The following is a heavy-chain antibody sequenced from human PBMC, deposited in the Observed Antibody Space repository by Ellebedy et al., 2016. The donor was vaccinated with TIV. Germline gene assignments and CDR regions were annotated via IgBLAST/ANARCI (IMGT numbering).Heavy chain of an antibody. CDR3: ARPSDEYVSYEGRYYGMDV. J-gene: IGHJ6*02. Sequence: AASVKVSCKASGGTFSSYAISWVRQAPGQGLEWMGGIIPIFGTANYAQKFQGRVTITADESTSTAYMELSSLRSEDTAVYYCARPSDEYVSYEGRYYGMDVWGQGTTVTVSS. D-gene: IGHD3-16*01. CDR2: IIPIFGTA. CDR1: GGTFSSYA. V-gene: IGHV1-69*13.